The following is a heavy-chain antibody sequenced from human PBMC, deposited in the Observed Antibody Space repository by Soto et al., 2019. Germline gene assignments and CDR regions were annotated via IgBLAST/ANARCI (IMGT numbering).Heavy chain of an antibody. CDR1: GGSFSGYY. CDR2: INHSGST. CDR3: ACGKGGEDY. V-gene: IGHV4-34*01. J-gene: IGHJ4*02. D-gene: IGHD3-16*01. Sequence: QVQLQQWGAGLLKPSETLSLTCAVYGGSFSGYYWSWIRQPPGKGLEWIGEINHSGSTNYNPSLKXRXTXXVDTSKNQFSLKLSSVTAADTAVYYCACGKGGEDYWGQGTLVTVSS.